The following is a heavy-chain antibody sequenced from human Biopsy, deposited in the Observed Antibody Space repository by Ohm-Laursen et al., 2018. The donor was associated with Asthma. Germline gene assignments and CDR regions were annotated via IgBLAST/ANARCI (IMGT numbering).Heavy chain of an antibody. CDR3: LRDTLGYYFDI. CDR1: GRHFGSYN. CDR2: ITFDGSTQ. Sequence: RSLRLSCAASGRHFGSYNMHWARQAPGKGLEWVAVITFDGSTQHYGDSVKGRFTISRDNSKNMLFLQMNSQRAEDTAVYYCLRDTLGYYFDIWGQGTQVTVSS. J-gene: IGHJ4*02. D-gene: IGHD6-13*01. V-gene: IGHV3-30-3*01.